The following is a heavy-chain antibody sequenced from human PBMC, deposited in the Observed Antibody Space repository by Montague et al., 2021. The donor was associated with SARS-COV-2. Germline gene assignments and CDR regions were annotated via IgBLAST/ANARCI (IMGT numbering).Heavy chain of an antibody. Sequence: SLRLSCAASGFTFSSFTMSWVRLAPGKGLEWVSTISGSGGSTWYADSVKGRFTISRDNSKSTLFLQMNSLRAEDTALYYCTRADNYGSWGRGTLVTVSS. CDR1: GFTFSSFT. V-gene: IGHV3-23*01. CDR3: TRADNYGS. J-gene: IGHJ5*02. D-gene: IGHD4-17*01. CDR2: ISGSGGST.